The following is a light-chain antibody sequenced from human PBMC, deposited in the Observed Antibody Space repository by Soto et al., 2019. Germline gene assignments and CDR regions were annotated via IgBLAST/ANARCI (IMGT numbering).Light chain of an antibody. CDR3: QQYGRSPSFT. CDR1: QSVSSSY. CDR2: GAS. V-gene: IGKV3-20*01. Sequence: EIVLTQSPGTLSLSPRERATLSCRASQSVSSSYLAWYQQKPGQAPRLLIYGASGRATGIPDRFSGSGSGTDFTLTISRLQPEDFAVYYCQQYGRSPSFTFGPGTKVDIK. J-gene: IGKJ3*01.